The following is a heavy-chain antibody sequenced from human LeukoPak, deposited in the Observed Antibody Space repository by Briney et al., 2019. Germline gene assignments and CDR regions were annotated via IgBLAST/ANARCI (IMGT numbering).Heavy chain of an antibody. CDR2: IYGDGSFT. J-gene: IGHJ4*02. V-gene: IGHV3-74*01. Sequence: PGGSLRLSCAASGFTFSNFWMHWVRQAPGKGLVWVALIYGDGSFTRYADSVKGRFTISRDNSKNTLYLQMNSLRAEDTAVYYCAKVTAPHFDYWGQGTLVTVSS. CDR3: AKVTAPHFDY. CDR1: GFTFSNFW.